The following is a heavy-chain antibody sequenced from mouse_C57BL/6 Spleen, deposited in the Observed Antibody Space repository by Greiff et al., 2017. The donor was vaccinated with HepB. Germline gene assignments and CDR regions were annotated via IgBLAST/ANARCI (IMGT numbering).Heavy chain of an antibody. D-gene: IGHD1-1*01. V-gene: IGHV7-3*01. CDR2: IRNKANGYTT. CDR1: GFTFTDYY. Sequence: EVHLVESGGGLVQPGGSLSLSCAASGFTFTDYYMSWVRQPPGKALEWLGFIRNKANGYTTEYSASVKGRFTISRDNSQSILYLQMNALRAEDSATYYCARESHYYGSSYGYFDVWGTGTTVTVSS. CDR3: ARESHYYGSSYGYFDV. J-gene: IGHJ1*03.